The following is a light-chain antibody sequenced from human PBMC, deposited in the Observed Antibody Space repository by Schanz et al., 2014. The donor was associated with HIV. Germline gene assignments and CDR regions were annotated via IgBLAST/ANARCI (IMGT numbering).Light chain of an antibody. V-gene: IGKV3D-15*01. Sequence: VMRQSPATLSVSPGGRATLSCRASQSLNRNLAWYQQKPGQAPRLLIYGASSRATGIPDRFSGSGSGTDFTLTISRLEPEDFATYYCQQYSYFSTFGQGTKVEIK. CDR1: QSLNRN. J-gene: IGKJ1*01. CDR2: GAS. CDR3: QQYSYFST.